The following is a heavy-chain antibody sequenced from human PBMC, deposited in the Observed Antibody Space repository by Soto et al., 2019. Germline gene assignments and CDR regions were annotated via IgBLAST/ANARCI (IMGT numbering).Heavy chain of an antibody. Sequence: QVQLVESGGGLVKPGGSLRLSCAASGFSFSDSYMSWVRQAPGKGLEWVAYISGSSGYTGYADSVKGRFTISRDNAKNSLSLQMYSLRVEDTAVYYCARDRGGYGPPDVWGQGTTVTVSS. CDR3: ARDRGGYGPPDV. V-gene: IGHV3-11*06. CDR2: ISGSSGYT. D-gene: IGHD3-10*01. J-gene: IGHJ6*02. CDR1: GFSFSDSY.